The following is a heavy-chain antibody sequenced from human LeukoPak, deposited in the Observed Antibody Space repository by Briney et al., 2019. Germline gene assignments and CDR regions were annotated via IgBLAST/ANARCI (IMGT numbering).Heavy chain of an antibody. D-gene: IGHD3-10*01. J-gene: IGHJ6*02. Sequence: ASVKVSCKASGYTFTSYAMNWVRQAPGQGLEWMGWINTNTGNPTYAQGFTGRFIFSLDTSVSTAYLQISSLKAEDTAVYYCAGISSGTYYYYYGMDVWGQGTTVTVSS. CDR1: GYTFTSYA. CDR3: AGISSGTYYYYYGMDV. V-gene: IGHV7-4-1*02. CDR2: INTNTGNP.